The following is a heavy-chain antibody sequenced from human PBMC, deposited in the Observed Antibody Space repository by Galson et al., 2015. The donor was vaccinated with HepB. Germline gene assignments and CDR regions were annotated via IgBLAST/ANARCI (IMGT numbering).Heavy chain of an antibody. V-gene: IGHV1-69*13. CDR1: GGTFSSYA. J-gene: IGHJ6*03. Sequence: SVKVSCKASGGTFSSYAISWVRQAPGQGLEWMGGIIPIFGTANYAQKFQGRVTITADESTSTAYMELSSLRSEDTAVYYCARGTDFWSGYSNGGYYYYYMDVWGKGTTVTVSS. D-gene: IGHD3-3*01. CDR3: ARGTDFWSGYSNGGYYYYYMDV. CDR2: IIPIFGTA.